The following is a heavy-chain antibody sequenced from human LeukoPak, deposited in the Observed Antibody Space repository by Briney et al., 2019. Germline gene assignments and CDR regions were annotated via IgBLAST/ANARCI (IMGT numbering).Heavy chain of an antibody. CDR1: GFTFSGYA. V-gene: IGHV3-74*01. D-gene: IGHD3-22*01. Sequence: GRSLRLSCAASGFTFSGYAMHWVRQAPGKGLVWVSRTNRDDSDTSYADSVKGRFTIPRDKAKSTLYLQMNSLRVEDTAVYYCARSANYFDTSGQDYWGQGTLVTVSS. J-gene: IGHJ4*02. CDR3: ARSANYFDTSGQDY. CDR2: TNRDDSDT.